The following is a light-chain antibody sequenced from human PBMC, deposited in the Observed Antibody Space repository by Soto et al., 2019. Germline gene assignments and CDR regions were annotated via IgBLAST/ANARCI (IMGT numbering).Light chain of an antibody. CDR1: QSISSW. CDR3: QQYNSYSLT. CDR2: KAS. Sequence: DIQMTQSPSTLSASVGDRVTITCRASQSISSWLAWYQQKPGKAPKLLIYKASSLDSGVPSRFSGSASWTEFTLTISSLQPDGFATYYRQQYNSYSLTFGQGTKVEIK. J-gene: IGKJ1*01. V-gene: IGKV1-5*03.